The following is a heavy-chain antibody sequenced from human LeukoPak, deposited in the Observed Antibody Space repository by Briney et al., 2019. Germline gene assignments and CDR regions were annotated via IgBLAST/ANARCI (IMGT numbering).Heavy chain of an antibody. J-gene: IGHJ5*02. D-gene: IGHD4-11*01. CDR2: IHYSGTT. CDR1: GGSISSGTYY. Sequence: PSETLSLTCNVSGGSISSGTYYWGWIRQPPGKGLEWIGSIHYSGTTYYNPSLKSRVTISIDTSKNQFSLRLRSVTAADTAVYYCARGTPYNPWGQGTLVTVSS. V-gene: IGHV4-39*07. CDR3: ARGTPYNP.